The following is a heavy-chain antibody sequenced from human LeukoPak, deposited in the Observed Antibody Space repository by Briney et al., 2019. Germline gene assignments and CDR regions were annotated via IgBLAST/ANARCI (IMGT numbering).Heavy chain of an antibody. V-gene: IGHV3-21*01. CDR1: GFTFSRYS. CDR2: ITSTSTYI. D-gene: IGHD1-26*01. J-gene: IGHJ6*03. CDR3: ARDPYSGGYGAYYYYYMDL. Sequence: PGGSLRLSCAASGFTFSRYSMNWVRQAPGKGLEWVSSITSTSTYIYYADSVKGRFTISRDNAKNSLYLQMNGLRVEDTAVYYCARDPYSGGYGAYYYYYMDLWGKGTTVTISS.